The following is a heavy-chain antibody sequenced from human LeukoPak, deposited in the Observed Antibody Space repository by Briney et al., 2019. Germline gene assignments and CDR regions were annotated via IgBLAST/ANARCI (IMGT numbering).Heavy chain of an antibody. D-gene: IGHD1-26*01. CDR2: SRNKPNGYTT. CDR3: ARTPNYSGTYYDAFDI. J-gene: IGHJ3*02. Sequence: QPGGSLRLSCVGFGFTFSDHYMDWVRQAPGKGLEWVGRSRNKPNGYTTEYATSLKGRFTISRDDSGGSMYLQLSSLRTEDTAVYYCARTPNYSGTYYDAFDIWGQGTMVTVSS. CDR1: GFTFSDHY. V-gene: IGHV3-72*01.